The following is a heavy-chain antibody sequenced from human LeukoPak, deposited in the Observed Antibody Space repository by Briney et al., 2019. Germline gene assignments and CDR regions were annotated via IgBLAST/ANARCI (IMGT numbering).Heavy chain of an antibody. CDR3: ASSHLYSSSWYLSGRFDY. Sequence: PSETLSLTCTVSGGSISSYYWSWIRQPPGKGLEWIGYIYYSGITTYNPSLKSRVAISVDTSKKQFSLELSSVTAADTAVYYCASSHLYSSSWYLSGRFDYWGQGTLVTVSS. CDR1: GGSISSYY. V-gene: IGHV4-59*01. CDR2: IYYSGIT. D-gene: IGHD6-13*01. J-gene: IGHJ4*02.